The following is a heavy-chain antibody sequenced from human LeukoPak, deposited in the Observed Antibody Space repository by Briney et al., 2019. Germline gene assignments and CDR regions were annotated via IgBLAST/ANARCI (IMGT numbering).Heavy chain of an antibody. CDR2: IYASGST. CDR1: GGSISSYY. D-gene: IGHD2-15*01. CDR3: ARGVCSGGSCYTYFDY. Sequence: SETLSLTCTVSGGSISSYYWSWIRQPAGKGLEWIGRIYASGSTNYNPSLKSRVTMSVDTSKNQFSLKLSSVAAADTAVYYCARGVCSGGSCYTYFDYWGQGTLVTVSS. V-gene: IGHV4-4*07. J-gene: IGHJ4*02.